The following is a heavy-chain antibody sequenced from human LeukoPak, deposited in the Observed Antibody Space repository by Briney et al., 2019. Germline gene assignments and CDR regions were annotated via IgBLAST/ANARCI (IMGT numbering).Heavy chain of an antibody. CDR3: TKGDSGWYPIEY. J-gene: IGHJ4*02. V-gene: IGHV3-23*01. D-gene: IGHD6-19*01. CDR1: GFTFNNYG. Sequence: GASLRLSCAASGFTFNNYGMSWVRQAPGKGLEWVSTINDNGANTHYAASVKGRFTISRDNSKNTLFLQMNSLRADDTALYHCTKGDSGWYPIEYWGQGTQVIVSS. CDR2: INDNGANT.